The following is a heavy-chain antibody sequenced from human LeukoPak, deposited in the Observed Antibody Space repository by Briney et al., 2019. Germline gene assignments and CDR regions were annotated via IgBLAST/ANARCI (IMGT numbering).Heavy chain of an antibody. CDR3: AAQDTALDTLDY. V-gene: IGHV4-39*07. J-gene: IGHJ4*02. CDR2: IYYSGST. CDR1: GGSISSSSYY. Sequence: NRSETPSPTCTVSGGSISSSSYYWGWIPHPPRKGLGWIGSIYYSGSTYYNPSLKSRVTISVDTSKNQFSLKLSSVTAADTAVYYCAAQDTALDTLDYWGQGILVTVSS. D-gene: IGHD5-18*01.